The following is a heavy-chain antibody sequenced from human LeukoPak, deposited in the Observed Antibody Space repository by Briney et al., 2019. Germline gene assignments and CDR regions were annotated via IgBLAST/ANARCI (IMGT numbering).Heavy chain of an antibody. J-gene: IGHJ4*02. CDR2: ISAYTGNP. Sequence: ASVKVSCKASGYTFTSYGISWVRQAPGQGLEWMGWISAYTGNPNYAQKLQGRVTMPKDTSTSTAYMELRSLRSDDTAVYYCARLYGGNSPFDYWGQGTLVTVSS. D-gene: IGHD4-23*01. CDR3: ARLYGGNSPFDY. V-gene: IGHV1-18*01. CDR1: GYTFTSYG.